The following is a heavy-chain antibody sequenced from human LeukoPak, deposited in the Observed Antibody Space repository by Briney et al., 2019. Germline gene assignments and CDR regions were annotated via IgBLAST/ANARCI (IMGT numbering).Heavy chain of an antibody. Sequence: SETLSLTCTASGGSISSSSYYWGWIRQPPGKGLEWIGSIYYSGSTYYNPSLKSRVTISVDTSKNQFSLKLSSVTAADTAVYYCAREPGYSYGYHGYWGQGTLVTVSS. CDR3: AREPGYSYGYHGY. D-gene: IGHD5-18*01. CDR2: IYYSGST. J-gene: IGHJ4*02. V-gene: IGHV4-39*07. CDR1: GGSISSSSYY.